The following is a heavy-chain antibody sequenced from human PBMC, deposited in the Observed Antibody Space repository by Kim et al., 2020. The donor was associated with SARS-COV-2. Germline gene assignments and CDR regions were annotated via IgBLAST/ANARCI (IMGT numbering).Heavy chain of an antibody. CDR1: GFTFSSYA. CDR2: ITGSDGRT. Sequence: GGSLRLSCAASGFTFSSYAMNWVRQAPGKGLEWVSGITGSDGRTYYADSVKGRFTISRDNSKNTLYLQMNSLRVEDTAVYYCAKMSGLGDSSVRWFDPWGQGTLVTVSS. D-gene: IGHD6-19*01. J-gene: IGHJ5*02. CDR3: AKMSGLGDSSVRWFDP. V-gene: IGHV3-23*01.